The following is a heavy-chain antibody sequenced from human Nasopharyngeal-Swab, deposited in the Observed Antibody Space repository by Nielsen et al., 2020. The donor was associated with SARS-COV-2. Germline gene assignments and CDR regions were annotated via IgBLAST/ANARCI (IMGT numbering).Heavy chain of an antibody. D-gene: IGHD4-17*01. CDR2: INHSGST. V-gene: IGHV4-34*01. CDR3: ARGYGDYDY. J-gene: IGHJ4*02. Sequence: RQAPGKGLEWIGEINHSGSTSYNPSLKSRVTISVDTSKNQFSLKLSSVTAADTAVYYCARGYGDYDYWGQGTLVTVSS.